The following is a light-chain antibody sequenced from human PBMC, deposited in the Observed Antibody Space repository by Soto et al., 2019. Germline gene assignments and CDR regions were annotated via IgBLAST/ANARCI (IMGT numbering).Light chain of an antibody. Sequence: IVMTQSPATLSMSPGETATLSCRASQSVSSNLAWYQQKPGQTPKLLIYVASTRASGIPARFSGSGSGTECPLTISSLQSEDFPVYYCQQYNVWPLTFGGGTKVEFK. CDR2: VAS. J-gene: IGKJ4*01. V-gene: IGKV3-15*01. CDR3: QQYNVWPLT. CDR1: QSVSSN.